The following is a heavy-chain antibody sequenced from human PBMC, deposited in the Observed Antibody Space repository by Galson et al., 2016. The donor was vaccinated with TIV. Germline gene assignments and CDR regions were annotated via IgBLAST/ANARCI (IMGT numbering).Heavy chain of an antibody. J-gene: IGHJ3*02. CDR3: AKDKGQVGNYFGHAFYI. Sequence: SLRLSCAASGLSFSGHGMHWVRKAPGKGLEWVAFIENDGSNKYYPDSMKGRFTVSRDNSKNTLYLHMNSQRPEDTAIYYCAKDKGQVGNYFGHAFYIWGQGTMVTVSS. CDR2: IENDGSNK. CDR1: GLSFSGHG. V-gene: IGHV3-30*02. D-gene: IGHD1-7*01.